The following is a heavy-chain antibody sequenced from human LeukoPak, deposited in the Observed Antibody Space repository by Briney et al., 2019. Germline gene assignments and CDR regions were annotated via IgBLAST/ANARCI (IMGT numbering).Heavy chain of an antibody. V-gene: IGHV4-59*01. CDR2: IYYSGST. CDR3: ARDRFGSF. Sequence: SETLSLTCTVSGGSITSYYWSWIRHPPGEGLEWIGYIYYSGSTNYNPSLKGRVTISVDTSKNQFSLKLSSVTAADTAVYYCARDRFGSFWGQGTLVTVSS. J-gene: IGHJ4*02. D-gene: IGHD3-10*01. CDR1: GGSITSYY.